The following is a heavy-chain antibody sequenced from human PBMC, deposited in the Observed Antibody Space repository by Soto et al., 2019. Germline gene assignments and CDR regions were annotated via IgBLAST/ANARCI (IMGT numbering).Heavy chain of an antibody. J-gene: IGHJ4*02. CDR1: GFTCSSYS. V-gene: IGHV3-48*01. D-gene: IGHD2-2*01. Sequence: GGSLRLSCAASGFTCSSYSMSWVRQAPGKGLEWVSYISSSSSTIYYADSVKGRFTISRDNAKNSLYLQMNSLRAEDTAVYYCARGTPAAMLIALVYWGQGTLVTVS. CDR2: ISSSSSTI. CDR3: ARGTPAAMLIALVY.